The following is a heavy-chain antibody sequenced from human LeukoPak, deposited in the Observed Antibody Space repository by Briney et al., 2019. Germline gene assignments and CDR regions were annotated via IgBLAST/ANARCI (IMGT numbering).Heavy chain of an antibody. Sequence: TGGSLRLSCAASGFTFSSYAMHWVRQAPGKGLVWVSRIDSDGSSTSYADSVKGRFTISRDNAKNTLYLQMNSLRAEDTAVYYCARDKSGGSVTTSFDYWGQGTLVTVSS. D-gene: IGHD4-17*01. V-gene: IGHV3-74*01. CDR1: GFTFSSYA. J-gene: IGHJ4*02. CDR3: ARDKSGGSVTTSFDY. CDR2: IDSDGSST.